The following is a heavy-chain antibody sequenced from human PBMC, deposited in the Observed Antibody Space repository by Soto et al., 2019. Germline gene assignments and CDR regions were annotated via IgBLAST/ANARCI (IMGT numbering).Heavy chain of an antibody. J-gene: IGHJ6*02. CDR3: ARGTAPGNGMDV. Sequence: PSETLSLTCTVSGDSISSSSYFWGWIRQPPGKGLEWIGSLYHSGSTNYNPALKSRVTISVDTSKNQFSLKLSSVTAADTAVYYCARGTAPGNGMDVWGQGTTVTVSS. V-gene: IGHV4-39*07. CDR2: LYHSGST. D-gene: IGHD1-1*01. CDR1: GDSISSSSYF.